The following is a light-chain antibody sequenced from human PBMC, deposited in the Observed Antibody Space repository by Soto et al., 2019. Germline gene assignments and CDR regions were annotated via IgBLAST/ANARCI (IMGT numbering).Light chain of an antibody. CDR2: GVI. J-gene: IGKJ2*01. Sequence: ETVLTQSPGTVSLSPGERATLSCRTSQSVNSNYLAGYQQKPGQAPRLLIYGVINRATGIPDRFSGSGSGTDFTLTISGLEPEDSAVYYCQHYDGSPRTFGQGTKLEIK. CDR1: QSVNSNY. CDR3: QHYDGSPRT. V-gene: IGKV3-20*01.